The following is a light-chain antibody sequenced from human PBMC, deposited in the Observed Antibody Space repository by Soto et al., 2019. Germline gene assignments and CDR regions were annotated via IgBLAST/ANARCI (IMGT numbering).Light chain of an antibody. V-gene: IGKV3-20*01. CDR3: QQYGSSPPWT. Sequence: EIVLTQSPGTLSLSPGERATLSCRASQSVSSTYLAWYQQKPGQAPRLFIYGASSRATGIPDRFSGSGSGPDFTLTISRLEPEDFAVYYCQQYGSSPPWTFGQGTKVGIK. CDR2: GAS. CDR1: QSVSSTY. J-gene: IGKJ1*01.